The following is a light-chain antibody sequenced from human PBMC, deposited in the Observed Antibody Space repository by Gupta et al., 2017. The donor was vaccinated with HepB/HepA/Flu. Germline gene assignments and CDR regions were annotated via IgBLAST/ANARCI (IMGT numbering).Light chain of an antibody. V-gene: IGLV2-14*03. CDR3: TSFRSGSTLGI. CDR1: SSDVGGYNS. Sequence: LTQPASVSGSPGQSITISCTGTSSDVGGYNSVSWYQQYPGRAPKLLIYDVSNRPSGVSNRFSGSKTGNSASLTISGLQAEDEAVYYCTSFRSGSTLGIFGGGTELTVL. CDR2: DVS. J-gene: IGLJ2*01.